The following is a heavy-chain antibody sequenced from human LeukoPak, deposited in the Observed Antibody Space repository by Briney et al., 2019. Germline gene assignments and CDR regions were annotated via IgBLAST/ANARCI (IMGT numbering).Heavy chain of an antibody. CDR3: AKHRDYYDSSGYYRY. V-gene: IGHV3-30*18. Sequence: PGGSPRLSCAASGFTFSNHAMHWVRQAPGKGLEWVALISYDGSNKYYADSVKGRFTISRDNSKKTLYLQMDSLRGEDTAVYYCAKHRDYYDSSGYYRYWGQGTLVTVSS. J-gene: IGHJ4*02. D-gene: IGHD3-22*01. CDR1: GFTFSNHA. CDR2: ISYDGSNK.